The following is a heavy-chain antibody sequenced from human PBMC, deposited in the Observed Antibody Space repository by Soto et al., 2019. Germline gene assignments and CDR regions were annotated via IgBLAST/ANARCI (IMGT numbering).Heavy chain of an antibody. CDR3: ARGRGYSGYDWPY. J-gene: IGHJ4*02. CDR2: IYYSGST. D-gene: IGHD5-12*01. CDR1: GGSISSYY. V-gene: IGHV4-59*01. Sequence: PSETLSLTCTVSGGSISSYYWSWIRQPPGKGLEWIGYIYYSGSTNYNPSLKSRVTISVDTSKNQFSLKLSSVTAADTAVYSCARGRGYSGYDWPYWGQGTLVTVSS.